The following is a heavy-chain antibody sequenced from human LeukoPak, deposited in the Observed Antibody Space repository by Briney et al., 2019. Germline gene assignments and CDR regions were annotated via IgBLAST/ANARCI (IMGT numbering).Heavy chain of an antibody. V-gene: IGHV3-23*01. CDR2: ISGSGGST. J-gene: IGHJ4*02. CDR3: AKDVGRWPTAPFDY. CDR1: GFTFSSYA. Sequence: GGSLRLSCAASGFTFSSYAMSWVRQAPGKGLEWVSAISGSGGSTYYADSVKGRFTISRDNSKNTLYLQMYSLRAEDTAVYYCAKDVGRWPTAPFDYWGQGTLVTVSS. D-gene: IGHD3-10*01.